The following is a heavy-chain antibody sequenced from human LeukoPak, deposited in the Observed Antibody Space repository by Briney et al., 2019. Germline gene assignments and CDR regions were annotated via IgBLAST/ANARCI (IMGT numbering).Heavy chain of an antibody. D-gene: IGHD3-22*01. CDR1: GFTFSSYA. V-gene: IGHV3-23*01. Sequence: GGSLRLSCAASGFTFSSYAMSWVRQAPGKGLEWVSAMSGSGGGTYYADSVKGRFTISRDNPKNTLYLQMNSLRAEDTAVYYCAKGKDTYSYDSSGYYFGEYWGQGTLVTVSS. CDR2: MSGSGGGT. CDR3: AKGKDTYSYDSSGYYFGEY. J-gene: IGHJ4*02.